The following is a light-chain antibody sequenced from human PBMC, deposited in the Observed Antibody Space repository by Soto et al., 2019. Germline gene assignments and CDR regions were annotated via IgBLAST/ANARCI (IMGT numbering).Light chain of an antibody. CDR1: QSVSSSY. Sequence: DIVLTQSPGTLSLSTGERATLSCRASQSVSSSYLAWYQQKPGQAPRLLIYGASNRATGIPDRFSGSGSGTEFTLTISSLRSEDFAVYYCQQYDNWPITFGQGTRLEIK. J-gene: IGKJ5*01. V-gene: IGKV3-20*01. CDR3: QQYDNWPIT. CDR2: GAS.